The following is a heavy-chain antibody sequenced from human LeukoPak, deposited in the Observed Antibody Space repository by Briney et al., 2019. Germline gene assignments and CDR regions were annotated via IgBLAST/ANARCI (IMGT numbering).Heavy chain of an antibody. J-gene: IGHJ4*02. CDR2: IRSSGTDI. Sequence: GGSLRLSCAASGFTFRSYTMNWVRQTPGKGLEWVPSIRSSGTDIYYADSVKGRFTMFRDNAKNSLYLQMNSLTVEDTAVYYCARGVPASVAGSFDYWGQGTLVTVSS. CDR3: ARGVPASVAGSFDY. D-gene: IGHD6-19*01. CDR1: GFTFRSYT. V-gene: IGHV3-21*01.